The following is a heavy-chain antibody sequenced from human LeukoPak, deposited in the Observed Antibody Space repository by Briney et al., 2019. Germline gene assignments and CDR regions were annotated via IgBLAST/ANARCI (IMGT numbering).Heavy chain of an antibody. CDR2: IYRSGST. Sequence: SETLSLTCTVSGYSISSGYYWGWIRQPPGKGLEWIGTIYRSGSTYYNPSLKSRVTISVDTSKNQFSLKLNSVTAADTAVYYCARSYLYGLDAFDIWGQGTMVTVSS. CDR3: ARSYLYGLDAFDI. V-gene: IGHV4-38-2*02. CDR1: GYSISSGYY. J-gene: IGHJ3*02. D-gene: IGHD2/OR15-2a*01.